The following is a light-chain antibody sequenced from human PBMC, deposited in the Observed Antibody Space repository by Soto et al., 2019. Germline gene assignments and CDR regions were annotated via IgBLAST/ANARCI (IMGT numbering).Light chain of an antibody. V-gene: IGKV3-15*01. CDR2: GPS. Sequence: EIVMTQSPATLSVSPGERATLSCRASQSVSSYLAWYQQKPGQAPSLLIYGPSTRATGIPVRFSGSGSGTEFALTISSLQSEDFAVYYCQQYHNWPLTFGGGTKVEVK. CDR1: QSVSSY. J-gene: IGKJ4*01. CDR3: QQYHNWPLT.